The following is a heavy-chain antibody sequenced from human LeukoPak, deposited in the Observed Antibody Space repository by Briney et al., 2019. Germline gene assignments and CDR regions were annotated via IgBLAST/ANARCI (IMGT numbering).Heavy chain of an antibody. D-gene: IGHD3-22*01. CDR3: ASPYYDSSGYYFF. V-gene: IGHV1-2*03. J-gene: IGHJ4*02. Sequence: LEASVKVSCKASGYTFTGYYTHWVRQAPGQGLEWMGWINPNSGGTNYAQKFQGRVTMTRDTSISTAYMELSRLRSDDTAVYYCASPYYDSSGYYFFWGQGTLVTVSS. CDR2: INPNSGGT. CDR1: GYTFTGYY.